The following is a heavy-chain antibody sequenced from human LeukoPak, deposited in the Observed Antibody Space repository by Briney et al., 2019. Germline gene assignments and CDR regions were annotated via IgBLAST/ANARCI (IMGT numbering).Heavy chain of an antibody. D-gene: IGHD5-12*01. CDR3: ATSGFSGYDHPS. Sequence: GGSLRLSCAASGFTFSSYSMAWVRLAPGKGLEWVSVIRGGADDTSYADSVKGRFTISRDNSKNTLFLQMDGLRGEDTAVYYCATSGFSGYDHPSWGQGTLVTVSS. CDR2: IRGGADDT. J-gene: IGHJ5*02. CDR1: GFTFSSYS. V-gene: IGHV3-23*01.